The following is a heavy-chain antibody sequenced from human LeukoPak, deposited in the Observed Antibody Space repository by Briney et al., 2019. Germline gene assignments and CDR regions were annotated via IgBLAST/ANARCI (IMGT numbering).Heavy chain of an antibody. D-gene: IGHD3-10*01. J-gene: IGHJ5*02. Sequence: SGGSLRLSCAASGFTFSSYAMHWVRKAPGKGLERVAVISYDGSNKYYADSVKGRFTISRDNSKNTLYLQMNSLRAEDTAVYYCARDRGGGSGSPAAPNWFDPWGQGTLVTVSS. CDR1: GFTFSSYA. CDR3: ARDRGGGSGSPAAPNWFDP. V-gene: IGHV3-30-3*01. CDR2: ISYDGSNK.